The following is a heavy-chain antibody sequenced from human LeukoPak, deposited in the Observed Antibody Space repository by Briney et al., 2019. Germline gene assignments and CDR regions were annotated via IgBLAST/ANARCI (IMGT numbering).Heavy chain of an antibody. D-gene: IGHD1-26*01. V-gene: IGHV3-48*01. CDR1: GFTFNTYT. CDR2: ISGSSGII. CDR3: ARDLVGATDY. J-gene: IGHJ4*02. Sequence: GGSLRLSCAASGFTFNTYTMNWVRQAPGKGLEWVSYISGSSGIIDYADSVRGRFTISRDNAKNSLYLQMNSLRAEDTAVYYCARDLVGATDYWGQGTLVTVSS.